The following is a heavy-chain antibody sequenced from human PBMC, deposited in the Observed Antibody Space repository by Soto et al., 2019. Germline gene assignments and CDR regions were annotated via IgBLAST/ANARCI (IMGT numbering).Heavy chain of an antibody. CDR3: ARDMSGSDGEYYFDY. CDR2: IIPIFGTA. V-gene: IGHV1-69*13. D-gene: IGHD1-26*01. CDR1: GGTFSSYA. Sequence: SVKVSCKASGGTFSSYAISWVRQAPGQGLEWMGGIIPIFGTANYAQKFQGRVTITADESTSTAYMELSSLRSEDTAVYYCARDMSGSDGEYYFDYWGQGTLVTVSS. J-gene: IGHJ4*02.